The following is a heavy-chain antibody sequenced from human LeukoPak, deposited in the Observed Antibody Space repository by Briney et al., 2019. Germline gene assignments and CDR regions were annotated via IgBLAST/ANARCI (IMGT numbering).Heavy chain of an antibody. V-gene: IGHV4-59*01. CDR2: IYYSGST. CDR3: ARQSNWNDGRGLGY. J-gene: IGHJ4*02. D-gene: IGHD1-20*01. CDR1: GGSFSGYY. Sequence: PSETLSLTCAVYGGSFSGYYWSWIRQPPGKGLEWIGYIYYSGSTNYNPSLKSRVTISVDTSKNQFSLKLSSVTAADTAVYYCARQSNWNDGRGLGYWGQGTLVTVSS.